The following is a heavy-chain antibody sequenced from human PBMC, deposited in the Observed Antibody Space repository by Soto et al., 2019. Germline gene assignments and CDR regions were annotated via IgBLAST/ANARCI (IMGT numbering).Heavy chain of an antibody. CDR3: ARRARPDFYYMDV. CDR1: GFTLSGYA. V-gene: IGHV3-64*01. CDR2: ISTNGVGT. J-gene: IGHJ6*03. D-gene: IGHD6-6*01. Sequence: GGSLRLSCAAPGFTLSGYAMDWVRQAPGKGLEYVSGISTNGVGTYYANSVQGRFTISRDNSKNTVYLQMGSLRPEDMAVYYCARRARPDFYYMDVWGKGTTVTVSS.